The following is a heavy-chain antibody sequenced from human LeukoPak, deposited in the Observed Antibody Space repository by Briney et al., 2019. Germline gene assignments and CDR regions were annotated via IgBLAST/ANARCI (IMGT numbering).Heavy chain of an antibody. CDR2: TSSDLNVK. J-gene: IGHJ4*02. CDR1: GFTFRNYV. V-gene: IGHV3-30-3*01. D-gene: IGHD3-10*01. CDR3: AREGYYGSGSPPSLYFDY. Sequence: GGSLRLSCAASGFTFRNYVIHWVRQAPGKGLEWVAVTSSDLNVKLYADSVKGRFTISRDNSRSTLYLQMNSLRPEDTAIYYCAREGYYGSGSPPSLYFDYWGQGTLVAVSS.